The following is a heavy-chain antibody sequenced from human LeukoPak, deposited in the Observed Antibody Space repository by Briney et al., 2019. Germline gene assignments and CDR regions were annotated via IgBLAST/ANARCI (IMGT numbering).Heavy chain of an antibody. Sequence: PGGSLRLSCAASGFTFSSYWMNWARQAPGKGLEWVASINHNGNVNYYVDSVKGRFTISRDNAKNSLYLQMNSLRAEDTALYYCAKDSAPYCGGDCYPGYWGQGTLVTVSS. CDR2: INHNGNVN. V-gene: IGHV3-7*03. CDR3: AKDSAPYCGGDCYPGY. J-gene: IGHJ4*02. CDR1: GFTFSSYW. D-gene: IGHD2-21*02.